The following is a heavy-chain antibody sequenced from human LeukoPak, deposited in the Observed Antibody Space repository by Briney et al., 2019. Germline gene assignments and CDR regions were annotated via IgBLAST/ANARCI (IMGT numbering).Heavy chain of an antibody. CDR3: AKAAAYSTGWRCDC. J-gene: IGHJ4*02. Sequence: GGSLRLSCAASGFTFSSYSMNWVRQAPGKGLEWVSSITGSGDDTNHADSVKGRFTISRDNSKNTLYLEMNSLSAGDTAVYYCAKAAAYSTGWRCDCWGQGTLVSVSS. D-gene: IGHD6-19*01. V-gene: IGHV3-23*01. CDR1: GFTFSSYS. CDR2: ITGSGDDT.